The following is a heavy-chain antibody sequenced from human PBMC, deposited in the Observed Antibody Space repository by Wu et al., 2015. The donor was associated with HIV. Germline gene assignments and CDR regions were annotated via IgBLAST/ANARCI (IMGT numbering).Heavy chain of an antibody. Sequence: QVQLVQSGAEVKKPGSSVKVSCKASGGTFSSYAISWVRQAPGQGLEWMGGIIPIFGTANYAQKFQGRVTITTDESTSTAYMELSSLRSEDTAVYYCARDGGSGYYSGYAFDIWGQGTMVTVSS. V-gene: IGHV1-69*05. J-gene: IGHJ3*02. D-gene: IGHD3-22*01. CDR3: ARDGGSGYYSGYAFDI. CDR1: GGTFSSYA. CDR2: IIPIFGTA.